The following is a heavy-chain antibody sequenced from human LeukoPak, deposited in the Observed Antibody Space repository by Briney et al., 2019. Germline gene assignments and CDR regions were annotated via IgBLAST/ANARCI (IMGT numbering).Heavy chain of an antibody. CDR3: ARQIVGARGFDY. CDR2: TWYDGSNK. CDR1: GFTFSSYG. D-gene: IGHD1-26*01. Sequence: GGSLRLSCAASGFTFSSYGMHWVRQSPGKGLEWVAVTWYDGSNKYYADSVKGRFTISRDNSKNTLYLQMNSLRAEDTAVYYCARQIVGARGFDYWGQGTLVTVSS. J-gene: IGHJ4*02. V-gene: IGHV3-33*01.